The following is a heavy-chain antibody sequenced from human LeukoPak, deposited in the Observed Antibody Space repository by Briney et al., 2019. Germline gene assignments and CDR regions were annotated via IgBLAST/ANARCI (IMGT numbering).Heavy chain of an antibody. CDR2: LYSDGNT. Sequence: GGSLRLSCAASGFTVITNDMTWVRQAPGTRLEWVSVLYSDGNTKYADSVQGRFTISRDNSKNTLYLEMNSLSPDDTAVYYCARGVEPLAANTLAYWGQGTLVTVSS. V-gene: IGHV3-53*01. CDR3: ARGVEPLAANTLAY. D-gene: IGHD1-14*01. J-gene: IGHJ4*02. CDR1: GFTVITND.